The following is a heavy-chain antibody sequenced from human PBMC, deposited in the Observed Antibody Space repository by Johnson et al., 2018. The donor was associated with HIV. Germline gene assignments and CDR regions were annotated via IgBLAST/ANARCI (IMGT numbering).Heavy chain of an antibody. V-gene: IGHV3-48*04. D-gene: IGHD3-10*01. Sequence: VQLVESGGGVVQPGRSPRLSCAASGFTFSSYAMHWVRQAPGKGLEWVSYISSSGSTIYYADSVKGRFTISRDNAKNSLYLQMNSLRAEDTAVYYCARDDMGVVTGISDIWGQGTMVTVSS. CDR2: ISSSGSTI. CDR3: ARDDMGVVTGISDI. J-gene: IGHJ3*02. CDR1: GFTFSSYA.